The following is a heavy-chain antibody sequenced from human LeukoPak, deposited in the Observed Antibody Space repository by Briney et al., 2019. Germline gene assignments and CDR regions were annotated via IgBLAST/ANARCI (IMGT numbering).Heavy chain of an antibody. V-gene: IGHV4-59*01. J-gene: IGHJ6*03. CDR3: ARDRAYYDFWSGYYGYYYMDV. D-gene: IGHD3-3*01. Sequence: SETLSLTCTVSGGSISSYYWSWLRQPPGKGLEWIGYIYYSGSTNYNPSLKSRVTISVDTSKNQFSLKLSSVTAADTAVYYCARDRAYYDFWSGYYGYYYMDVWGKGTTVTVSS. CDR1: GGSISSYY. CDR2: IYYSGST.